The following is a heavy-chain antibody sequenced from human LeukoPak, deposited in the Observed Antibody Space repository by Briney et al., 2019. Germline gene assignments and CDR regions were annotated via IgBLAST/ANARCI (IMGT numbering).Heavy chain of an antibody. J-gene: IGHJ5*02. V-gene: IGHV4-39*07. CDR3: ARDRPWFDP. CDR1: GDSISTSNSY. Sequence: SETLSLTCTVSGDSISTSNSYWGWIRQPPGKGLEWIGSIYYSGNTYYNPSLKSRVTISVDTSKNQFSLKLSSVTAADTAVYYCARDRPWFDPWGQGTLVTVSS. CDR2: IYYSGNT.